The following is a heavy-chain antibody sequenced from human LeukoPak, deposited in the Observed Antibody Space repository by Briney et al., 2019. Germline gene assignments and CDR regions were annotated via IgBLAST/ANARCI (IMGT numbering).Heavy chain of an antibody. CDR3: VREMAIFSRGPFDY. V-gene: IGHV4-30-4*08. CDR2: IFYSGST. Sequence: PSQTLSLTCTVSGGSISSNDYYWTWIRQPPGKGLEWIGYIFYSGSTYYNPSLKSRVTISVDTSKNQFSLRLNSVTVAETAVYYCVREMAIFSRGPFDYWGQGTLVTVSS. J-gene: IGHJ4*02. CDR1: GGSISSNDYY. D-gene: IGHD5-24*01.